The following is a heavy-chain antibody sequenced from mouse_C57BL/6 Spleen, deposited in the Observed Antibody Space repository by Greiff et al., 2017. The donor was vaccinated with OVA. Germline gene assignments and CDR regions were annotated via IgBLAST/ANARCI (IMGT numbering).Heavy chain of an antibody. V-gene: IGHV2-9-1*01. CDR1: GFSLTSYA. J-gene: IGHJ2*01. CDR2: IWTGGGT. D-gene: IGHD2-3*01. CDR3: ARKRIYDGYYYFDY. Sequence: VQLQQSGPGLVAPSQSLSITCTVSGFSLTSYAISWVRQPPGKGLEWLGVIWTGGGTNYNSALKSRLSISKDNSKSQVFLKMNSLQTDDTARYYCARKRIYDGYYYFDYWGQGTTLTVSS.